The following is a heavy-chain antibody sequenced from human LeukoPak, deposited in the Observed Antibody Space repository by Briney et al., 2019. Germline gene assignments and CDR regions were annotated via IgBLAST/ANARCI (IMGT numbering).Heavy chain of an antibody. CDR3: ARGHGQYCGGDCLPFDI. D-gene: IGHD2-21*02. V-gene: IGHV3-74*01. J-gene: IGHJ3*02. CDR2: INSDGSST. CDR1: GFTFSTYW. Sequence: RTGGSLRLSCVASGFTFSTYWMHWVRQAPGNGLVWVSRINSDGSSTSYADSVKGRFTISRDNAKNTLYLQMNSLRAEDTAVYYCARGHGQYCGGDCLPFDIWGQGTMVTVSS.